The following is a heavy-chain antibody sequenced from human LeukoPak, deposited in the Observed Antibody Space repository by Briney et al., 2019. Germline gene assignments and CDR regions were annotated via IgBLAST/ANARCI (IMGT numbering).Heavy chain of an antibody. V-gene: IGHV3-30*04. CDR1: GFTFSSYA. Sequence: GGSLRLSCAASGFTFSSYAMHWVRQAPGKGLEWVAVISYDGSNKYYADSVKGRFTISRDNSKNTLYLQMNSLRAEDTAVYYCARASLTYYYDSSGYDSWFDPWGQGTLATVSS. J-gene: IGHJ5*02. CDR2: ISYDGSNK. D-gene: IGHD3-22*01. CDR3: ARASLTYYYDSSGYDSWFDP.